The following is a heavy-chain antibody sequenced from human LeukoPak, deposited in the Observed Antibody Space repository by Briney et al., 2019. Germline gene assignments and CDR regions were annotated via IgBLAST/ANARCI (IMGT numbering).Heavy chain of an antibody. V-gene: IGHV3-23*01. J-gene: IGHJ4*02. Sequence: GGSLRLSCEASGFTFSRYGMSWVRQAPGKGLEWVSAIRGSGGSTYYADSVKGRFTISRDNSKNTLYLQMNSLRAEDTAVYYCARARWLAEPFDYWGQGTLVTVSS. CDR2: IRGSGGST. CDR1: GFTFSRYG. D-gene: IGHD6-19*01. CDR3: ARARWLAEPFDY.